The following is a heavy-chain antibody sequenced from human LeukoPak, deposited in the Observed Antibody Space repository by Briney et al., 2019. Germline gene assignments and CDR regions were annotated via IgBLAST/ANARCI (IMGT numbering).Heavy chain of an antibody. D-gene: IGHD6-13*01. CDR1: GCTFGDYA. J-gene: IGHJ4*02. CDR3: TTERGSASWYEYYFDK. CDR2: MRSISYGGTR. Sequence: QPGRSLRLSSTASGCTFGDYAMSWVRRAPRKGLEGVGCMRSISYGGTREYAASVKGRFTISRDDSRATLYLRMSSLNAEDTAVYCCTTERGSASWYEYYFDKWGQGPLVTVAS. V-gene: IGHV3-49*04.